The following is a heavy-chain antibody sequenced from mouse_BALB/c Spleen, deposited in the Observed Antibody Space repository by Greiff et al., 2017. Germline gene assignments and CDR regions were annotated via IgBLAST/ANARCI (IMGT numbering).Heavy chain of an antibody. D-gene: IGHD2-1*01. CDR2: INPYNGDT. CDR3: ARGLGNYEMSAMDY. CDR1: GYSFTGYF. V-gene: IGHV1-20*02. J-gene: IGHJ4*01. Sequence: EVQLKESGPELVKPGASVKISCKASGYSFTGYFMNWVMQSHGKSLEWIGRINPYNGDTFYNQKFKGKATLTVDKSSSTAHMELRSLASEDSAVYYCARGLGNYEMSAMDYWGQGTSVTVSA.